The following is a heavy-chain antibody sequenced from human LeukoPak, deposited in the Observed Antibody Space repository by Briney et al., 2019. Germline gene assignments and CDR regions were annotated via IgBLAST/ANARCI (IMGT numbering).Heavy chain of an antibody. V-gene: IGHV3-30-3*01. CDR1: GFTFSSYA. J-gene: IGHJ4*02. Sequence: PGGSLRLSCAASGFTFSSYAMHWVRQAPGKGLEWVAVISYDGSNKYYADSVKGRFTISRDNSKNTLYLQMNSLRAEDTAVYYRARVGTSGYLYYFDYWGQGTLVTVSS. D-gene: IGHD3-22*01. CDR2: ISYDGSNK. CDR3: ARVGTSGYLYYFDY.